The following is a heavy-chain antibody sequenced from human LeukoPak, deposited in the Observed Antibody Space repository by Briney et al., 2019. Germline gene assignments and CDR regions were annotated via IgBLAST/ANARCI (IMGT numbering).Heavy chain of an antibody. D-gene: IGHD6-19*01. Sequence: GRSLRLSCAASGFTFSSYAMHWVRQAPGKGLEWVAVISYDGSNKYYADSVKGRFTISRDNSKNTLYLQMNSLRAEDTAVYYCARGFGYSSGWYYFDYWGQGTLVTVSS. CDR2: ISYDGSNK. CDR3: ARGFGYSSGWYYFDY. J-gene: IGHJ4*02. V-gene: IGHV3-30*04. CDR1: GFTFSSYA.